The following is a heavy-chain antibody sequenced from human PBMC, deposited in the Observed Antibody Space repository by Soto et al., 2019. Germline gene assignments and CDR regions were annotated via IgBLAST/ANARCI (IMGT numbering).Heavy chain of an antibody. CDR1: GGTFSSYA. J-gene: IGHJ6*02. D-gene: IGHD3-10*01. CDR2: IIPIFGTA. V-gene: IGHV1-69*06. CDR3: ARDPGNYDGAGSLGMDG. Sequence: QVQLVQSGAEVKKPGSSVKVSCKASGGTFSSYAISWVRQAPGQGLEWMGGIIPIFGTANYAQKFQGRVTITADKSTSTAYTELRSLRSEDTAVYYCARDPGNYDGAGSLGMDGWGQGTKVTVSS.